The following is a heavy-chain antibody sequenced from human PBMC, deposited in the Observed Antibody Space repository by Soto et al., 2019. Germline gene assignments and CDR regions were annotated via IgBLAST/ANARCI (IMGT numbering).Heavy chain of an antibody. D-gene: IGHD1-7*01. Sequence: PSETLSLTCIVSGGSISSYYWSWIRQPPGKGLEWIGYIYYSGNTNYNPSLKSRVTISVDTSKNQFSLKLSSVTAADTAVYYCGRGEVDRYNWNYGIDYWGQGTLVTVSS. CDR1: GGSISSYY. CDR3: GRGEVDRYNWNYGIDY. J-gene: IGHJ4*02. CDR2: IYYSGNT. V-gene: IGHV4-59*01.